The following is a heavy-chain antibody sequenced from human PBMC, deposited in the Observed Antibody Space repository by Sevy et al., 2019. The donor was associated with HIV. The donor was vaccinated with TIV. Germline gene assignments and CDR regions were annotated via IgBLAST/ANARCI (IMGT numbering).Heavy chain of an antibody. V-gene: IGHV3-33*01. CDR1: GFTFSKYG. Sequence: GGSLRLSCAASGFTFSKYGMHWVRQAPGKGLEWVALIWYDGSNKYYADSVKGRFTISRDNSKNTLYLQMNSLRAEDAAVYYCVRGADYYGGSGANCDYWGQGTLVTVSS. CDR3: VRGADYYGGSGANCDY. J-gene: IGHJ4*02. CDR2: IWYDGSNK. D-gene: IGHD3-22*01.